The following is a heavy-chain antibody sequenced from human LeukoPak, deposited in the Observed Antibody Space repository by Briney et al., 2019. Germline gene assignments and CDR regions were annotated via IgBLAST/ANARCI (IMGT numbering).Heavy chain of an antibody. Sequence: GGSLGLSCAASGFTFSSHWMHWVRQVPGKGPVWVSRINSDGSVTSYADSVKGRFTISRDNAKNTLFLQMNSLRAEDTAVYYCAREKYYFDYWGQGTLVTVSS. CDR3: AREKYYFDY. CDR2: INSDGSVT. J-gene: IGHJ4*02. V-gene: IGHV3-74*01. CDR1: GFTFSSHW.